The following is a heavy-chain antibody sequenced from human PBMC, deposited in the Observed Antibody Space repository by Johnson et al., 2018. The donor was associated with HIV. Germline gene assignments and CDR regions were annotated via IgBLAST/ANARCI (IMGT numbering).Heavy chain of an antibody. V-gene: IGHV3-20*04. CDR2: INWNGGST. Sequence: MQLVESGGGVVRPGVSLRLSCAASGFTFDYYGMSWVRQAPGKGLEWVSGINWNGGSTGYADSVKGRLTIPRDNSENTLYLQMNSLRVDVTAVYYCARVRSGLSYDAFDIWGHGKMVTVSS. D-gene: IGHD3-3*01. CDR3: ARVRSGLSYDAFDI. CDR1: GFTFDYYG. J-gene: IGHJ3*02.